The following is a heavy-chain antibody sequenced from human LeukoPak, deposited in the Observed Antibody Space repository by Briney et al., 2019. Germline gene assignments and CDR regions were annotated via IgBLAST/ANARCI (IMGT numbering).Heavy chain of an antibody. CDR3: ARDRGSYYYGSRSYYTIDY. CDR2: IIPIFGTA. CDR1: GGTFSSYA. V-gene: IGHV1-69*05. J-gene: IGHJ4*02. D-gene: IGHD3-10*01. Sequence: SVKVSCKASGGTFSSYAISWVRQAPGQGLEWMGRIIPIFGTANYAQKFQGRVTITTDESTSTAYMELSSLRSEDTAVYYCARDRGSYYYGSRSYYTIDYWGQGTLVTVSS.